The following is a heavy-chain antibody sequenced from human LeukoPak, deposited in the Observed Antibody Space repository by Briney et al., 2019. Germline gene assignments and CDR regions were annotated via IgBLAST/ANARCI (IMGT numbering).Heavy chain of an antibody. CDR2: VHLDGRT. CDR3: AREGGFYRPLDY. J-gene: IGHJ4*02. D-gene: IGHD3-3*01. Sequence: SETLSLTCDVSGGSVTSTNWWTWVRQPPGKGLEWIGEVHLDGRTNYNPSLKSRLIMPVDLPENHISLKLTSVTAADTAVYYCAREGGFYRPLDYSGQGTLVTVSS. V-gene: IGHV4-4*02. CDR1: GGSVTSTNW.